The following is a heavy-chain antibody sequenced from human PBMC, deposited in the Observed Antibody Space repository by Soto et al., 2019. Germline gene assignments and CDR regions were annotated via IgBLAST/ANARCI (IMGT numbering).Heavy chain of an antibody. V-gene: IGHV1-2*02. Sequence: AAVKVSCKASGYTFTDYYMHWVRQAPGQGLEWMGWINPNSGGTNYAQKFQGRVTMTRDTSISTAYMDLSRLRSDDTAVYYCARDPPTYGDYVSYYAFDIWGQGTMVTVSS. CDR3: ARDPPTYGDYVSYYAFDI. D-gene: IGHD4-17*01. CDR1: GYTFTDYY. CDR2: INPNSGGT. J-gene: IGHJ3*02.